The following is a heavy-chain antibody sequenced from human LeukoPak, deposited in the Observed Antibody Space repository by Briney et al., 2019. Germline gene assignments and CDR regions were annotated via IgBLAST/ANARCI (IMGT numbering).Heavy chain of an antibody. CDR3: AKDRPLAPYSSGWYGGYYFDY. Sequence: GGSLRLSCAASGFTFSSYGMHWVRQAPGKGLEWVAFIRYDGSNKYYADSVKGRFTISRDNSKNTLYLQMNSLRAEDTAVYYCAKDRPLAPYSSGWYGGYYFDYWGQGTPVTVSS. CDR1: GFTFSSYG. CDR2: IRYDGSNK. J-gene: IGHJ4*02. D-gene: IGHD6-19*01. V-gene: IGHV3-30*02.